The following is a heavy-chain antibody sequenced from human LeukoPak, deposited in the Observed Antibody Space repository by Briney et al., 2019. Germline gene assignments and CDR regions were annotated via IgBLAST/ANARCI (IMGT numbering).Heavy chain of an antibody. CDR1: GFTFSSYE. Sequence: GGSLRLSCAASGFTFSSYEMNWVRQAPGKGLEWVSYISSSGSTIYYADSVKGRFTISRDNAKNSLYLQMNSLRAEDTAVYYCARDLTDYGGNYPRFDPWGQGTLVTVSS. D-gene: IGHD4-23*01. CDR3: ARDLTDYGGNYPRFDP. J-gene: IGHJ5*02. V-gene: IGHV3-48*03. CDR2: ISSSGSTI.